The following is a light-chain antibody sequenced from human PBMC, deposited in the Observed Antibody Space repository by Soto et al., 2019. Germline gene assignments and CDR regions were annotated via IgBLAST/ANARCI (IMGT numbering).Light chain of an antibody. CDR3: SSYTISGTYV. CDR1: SSDVGGYNY. CDR2: DVS. V-gene: IGLV2-14*01. Sequence: QSALTQPASVSGSPGQSITISCTGTSSDVGGYNYVSWYQQHPGKAPKLMIYDVSNRPSGASNRFSGSKSGNTASLTISGLQAEDEADYYCSSYTISGTYVFGTGTKVTVL. J-gene: IGLJ1*01.